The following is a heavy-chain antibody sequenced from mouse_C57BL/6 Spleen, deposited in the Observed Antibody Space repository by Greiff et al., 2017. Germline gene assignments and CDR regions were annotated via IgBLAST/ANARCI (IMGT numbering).Heavy chain of an antibody. CDR1: GFTFSSYA. Sequence: EVKLVESGAGLVKPGGSLKLSCAASGFTFSSYAMSWVRQTPEKRLEWVASISAGGSYTYYPDNVKGRFTISRDNAKNNLYLQISHLKSEDTAMYYCARDPFYGGYPAWFAYWGQGTLVTVSA. CDR3: ARDPFYGGYPAWFAY. D-gene: IGHD2-3*01. CDR2: ISAGGSYT. V-gene: IGHV5-4*03. J-gene: IGHJ3*01.